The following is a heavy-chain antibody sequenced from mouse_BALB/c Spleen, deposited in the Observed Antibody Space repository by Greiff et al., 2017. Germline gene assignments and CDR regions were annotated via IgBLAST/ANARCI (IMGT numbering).Heavy chain of an antibody. J-gene: IGHJ3*01. V-gene: IGHV14-4*02. CDR2: INPYNDYT. CDR1: GFNIKDYY. CDR3: AREGGFAY. Sequence: VQLQQSGAELVRSGASVKLSCTASGFNIKDYYMHWVKQRPEQGLDWIGYINPYNDYTSYNQKFKDKATLNVDKSSNTAYMQLSSLTSEDSAVYYCAREGGFAYWGQGTLVTVSA.